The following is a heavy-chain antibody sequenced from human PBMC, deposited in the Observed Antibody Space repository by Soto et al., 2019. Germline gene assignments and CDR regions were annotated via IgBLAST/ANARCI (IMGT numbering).Heavy chain of an antibody. Sequence: HPGGSLRLSCAASGFTFSSYAMSWVRQAPGKGLEWVSAISGSGGSTYYADSVKGRFTISRDNSKNTLYLQMNSLRAEDTAVYYCAKDQTAYYDTLTGPYNWFDPWGQGTLVTVSS. CDR2: ISGSGGST. CDR1: GFTFSSYA. V-gene: IGHV3-23*01. D-gene: IGHD3-9*01. J-gene: IGHJ5*02. CDR3: AKDQTAYYDTLTGPYNWFDP.